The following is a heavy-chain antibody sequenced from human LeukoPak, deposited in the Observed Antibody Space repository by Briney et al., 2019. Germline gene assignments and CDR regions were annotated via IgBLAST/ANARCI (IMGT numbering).Heavy chain of an antibody. CDR2: ISAYNGNT. J-gene: IGHJ6*03. Sequence: ASVKVSCKASGYTFTSYGISWVRQAPGQGLEWMGWISAYNGNTNYAQKLQGRVTMTTDTSTSTAYMELRNLRSDDTAVYYCARDAPFHSGSYYSDYYYYMDVWGKGTTVTVSS. V-gene: IGHV1-18*01. CDR3: ARDAPFHSGSYYSDYYYYMDV. CDR1: GYTFTSYG. D-gene: IGHD1-26*01.